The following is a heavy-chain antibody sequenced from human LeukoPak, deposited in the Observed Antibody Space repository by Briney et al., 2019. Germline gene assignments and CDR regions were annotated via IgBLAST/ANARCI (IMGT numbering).Heavy chain of an antibody. CDR1: GFTFKRYA. D-gene: IGHD3-10*01. CDR3: ARGRSVYGSGSYSDY. CDR2: MSYDGNFT. V-gene: IGHV3-30*04. J-gene: IGHJ4*02. Sequence: GGSLRLSCAASGFTFKRYAMHRVHQAPGMGLEWVTIMSYDGNFTYYSDSVKGRFIISRDNSNDTLYLQMNSLRADDTAIYYCARGRSVYGSGSYSDYWGQGTLVTVSS.